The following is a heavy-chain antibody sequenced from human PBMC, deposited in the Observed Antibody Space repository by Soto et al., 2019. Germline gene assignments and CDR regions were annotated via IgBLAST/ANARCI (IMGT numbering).Heavy chain of an antibody. V-gene: IGHV4-59*01. D-gene: IGHD3-9*01. J-gene: IGHJ6*02. Sequence: SETLSLTCTVSGGSISSYYWSWIRQPPGKGLEWIEYIYYSGSTNYNPSLKSRVTISVDTSKNQFSLKLSSVTAADTAVYYCARGRYFDWLTPAYYYYYGMDVWGQGTTVTVSS. CDR2: IYYSGST. CDR1: GGSISSYY. CDR3: ARGRYFDWLTPAYYYYYGMDV.